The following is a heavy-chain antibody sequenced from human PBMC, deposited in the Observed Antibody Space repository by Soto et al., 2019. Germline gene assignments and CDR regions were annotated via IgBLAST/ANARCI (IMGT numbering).Heavy chain of an antibody. CDR2: ISGSGGST. V-gene: IGHV3-23*01. D-gene: IGHD6-13*01. CDR3: AHDRGSSWPFDY. J-gene: IGHJ4*02. CDR1: GFTFSSYA. Sequence: EVQLLESGGGLVQPGGSLRLSCAASGFTFSSYAMSWVRQAPGKGLEWVSAISGSGGSTYYADSVKGRFTISRDNSKNTLYLQMNSLRAKDTAVYYCAHDRGSSWPFDYWGQGTLVTVSS.